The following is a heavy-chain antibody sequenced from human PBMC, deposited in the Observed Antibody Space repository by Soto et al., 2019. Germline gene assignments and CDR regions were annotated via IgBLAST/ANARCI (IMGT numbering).Heavy chain of an antibody. J-gene: IGHJ6*03. D-gene: IGHD2-15*01. CDR1: GFTFSSYA. Sequence: EVQLLESGGGLVQPGGSLRLSCVASGFTFSSYAMSWVRQAPGKGLEWVSLVSGSGGATYYADSVKGRFTISKDNFKNTVYLQMNSLGAEDTAIYYCAKCDIGVPPAYYMDFWGKGTTVIVS. CDR2: VSGSGGAT. V-gene: IGHV3-23*01. CDR3: AKCDIGVPPAYYMDF.